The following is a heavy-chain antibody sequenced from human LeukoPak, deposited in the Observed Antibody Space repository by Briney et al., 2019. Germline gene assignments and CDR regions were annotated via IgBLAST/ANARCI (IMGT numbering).Heavy chain of an antibody. CDR2: ITDDGQTT. Sequence: LAGGSLRLSCAASGFTFHDFAMHWVRQAPGKGLEWVSVITDDGQTTYYADSVKGRFATSRDNSKNSLYLQMSGLRTEDTALYYCAKGPRRYYDSSGYGNGYYSDQWGQGTLVTVSS. J-gene: IGHJ4*02. CDR1: GFTFHDFA. D-gene: IGHD3-22*01. CDR3: AKGPRRYYDSSGYGNGYYSDQ. V-gene: IGHV3-43*02.